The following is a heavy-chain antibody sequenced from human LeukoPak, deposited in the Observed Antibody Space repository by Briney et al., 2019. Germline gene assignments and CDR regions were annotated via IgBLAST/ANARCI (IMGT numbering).Heavy chain of an antibody. Sequence: PSETLTLTCAVYGGSFSGYYWSWIRQPPGKGLEWIGEINHCGSTNCNPSLKSRVTISVDTSKNQFSLKLSSVTAADTAVYYCARFLYGSGSYYNVMFAGFDPWGQGTLVTVSS. D-gene: IGHD3-10*01. CDR3: ARFLYGSGSYYNVMFAGFDP. V-gene: IGHV4-34*01. CDR2: INHCGST. J-gene: IGHJ5*02. CDR1: GGSFSGYY.